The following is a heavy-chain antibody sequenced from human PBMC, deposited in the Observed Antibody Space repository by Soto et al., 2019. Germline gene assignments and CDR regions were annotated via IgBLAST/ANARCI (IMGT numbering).Heavy chain of an antibody. Sequence: QVQLVESGGGVVQPGRSLRLSCAASGFTFSIYAMHWVRQAPGKGLEWVAVISYDGSNKYYADSVKGRFTISRDNSKNTRYLQINSLRAEDTAVYYCARARFYTPALDYWGQGTLVTVSS. D-gene: IGHD2-2*02. J-gene: IGHJ4*02. CDR3: ARARFYTPALDY. CDR2: ISYDGSNK. V-gene: IGHV3-30-3*01. CDR1: GFTFSIYA.